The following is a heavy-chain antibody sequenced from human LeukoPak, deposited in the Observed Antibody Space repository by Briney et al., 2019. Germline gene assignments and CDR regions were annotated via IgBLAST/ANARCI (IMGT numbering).Heavy chain of an antibody. CDR2: IIPILGIA. Sequence: ALVKVSCKASGGTLSSYAISWVRQAPGQGLEWMGRIIPILGIANYAQKFQGRVTITADKSTSTAYMELSSLRSEDTAVYYCASGIHCSSTSCHQNWFDPWGQGTLVTVSS. V-gene: IGHV1-69*04. J-gene: IGHJ5*02. CDR1: GGTLSSYA. D-gene: IGHD2-2*01. CDR3: ASGIHCSSTSCHQNWFDP.